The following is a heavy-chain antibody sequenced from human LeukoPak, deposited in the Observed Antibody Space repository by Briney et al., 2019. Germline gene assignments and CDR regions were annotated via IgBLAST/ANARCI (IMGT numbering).Heavy chain of an antibody. V-gene: IGHV3-21*01. D-gene: IGHD4-23*01. CDR2: ISSSSSYI. CDR1: GFTFSSYS. CDR3: ARGGGKRGTRSYYYGMDV. Sequence: GGSLRLSRAASGFTFSSYSMNWVRQAPGKGLEWVSSISSSSSYIYYADSVKGRFTISRDNAKNSLYLQMNSLRAEDTAVYYCARGGGKRGTRSYYYGMDVWGQGTTVTVSS. J-gene: IGHJ6*02.